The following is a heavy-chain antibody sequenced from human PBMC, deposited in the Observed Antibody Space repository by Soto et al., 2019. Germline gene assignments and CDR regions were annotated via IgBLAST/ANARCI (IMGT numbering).Heavy chain of an antibody. Sequence: RLSCAASGFTFSSYGMHWVRQAPGKGLEWVAVISYDGSNKYYADSVKGRFTISRDNSKNTLYLQMNSLRAEDTAVYYCAKDTYYYDSSGYLPSYYWGQGTLFTVSS. J-gene: IGHJ4*02. V-gene: IGHV3-30*18. CDR3: AKDTYYYDSSGYLPSYY. CDR2: ISYDGSNK. D-gene: IGHD3-22*01. CDR1: GFTFSSYG.